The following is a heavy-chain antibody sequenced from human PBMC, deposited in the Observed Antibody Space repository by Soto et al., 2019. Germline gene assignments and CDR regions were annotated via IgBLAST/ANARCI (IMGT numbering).Heavy chain of an antibody. CDR3: SRGHYYESSGYYSTPY. Sequence: PGGSLRLSCAASGFTFSSYWMHWVRQAPGKGLVWVSRLNSDGSSTTYADSVKGRFTISRDNAKNTLYLHMNSLRAEDTVVYYCSRGHYYESSGYYSTPYWGKGTLVTVSS. V-gene: IGHV3-74*01. CDR1: GFTFSSYW. J-gene: IGHJ4*02. D-gene: IGHD3-22*01. CDR2: LNSDGSST.